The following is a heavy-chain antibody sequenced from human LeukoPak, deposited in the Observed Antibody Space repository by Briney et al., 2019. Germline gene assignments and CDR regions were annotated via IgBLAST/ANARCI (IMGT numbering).Heavy chain of an antibody. Sequence: PGGSLRLSCAVSGFTFSSYAMSWVRQAPGKGLEWVSAISGSGGSTYYADSVKGRFTISRDNSKNTLYLQMNSLRAEDTAVYYCAKDRLYSSGTDAFDIWGQGTMVTASS. CDR2: ISGSGGST. D-gene: IGHD6-19*01. CDR3: AKDRLYSSGTDAFDI. CDR1: GFTFSSYA. V-gene: IGHV3-23*01. J-gene: IGHJ3*02.